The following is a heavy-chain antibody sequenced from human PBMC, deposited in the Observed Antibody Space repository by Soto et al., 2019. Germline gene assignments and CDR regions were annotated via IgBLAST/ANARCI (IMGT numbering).Heavy chain of an antibody. CDR1: CFTFSHYT. V-gene: IGHV3-23*01. D-gene: IGHD2-21*02. Sequence: PGGSLRLSCVASCFTFSHYTLNWVRRAPGKGLEWVSTISDRPTGHTHYAESVRGRFTISRDDSRDTVFLQMDSLRAEDTAVYYCTTRMTAHFDYWGQGVLVPSPQ. J-gene: IGHJ4*02. CDR2: ISDRPTGHT. CDR3: TTRMTAHFDY.